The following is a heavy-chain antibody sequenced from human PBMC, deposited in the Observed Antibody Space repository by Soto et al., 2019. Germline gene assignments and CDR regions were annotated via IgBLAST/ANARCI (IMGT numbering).Heavy chain of an antibody. J-gene: IGHJ4*02. D-gene: IGHD1-20*01. Sequence: GESLKISCAASGFTFSSYSMNWVRQAPGKGLEWVSSISSSSSYIYYADSVKGRFTISRDNAKNSLYLQMNSLRAEDTAVYYCARDNWNYFDYWGQGTLVTVSS. CDR1: GFTFSSYS. V-gene: IGHV3-21*01. CDR3: ARDNWNYFDY. CDR2: ISSSSSYI.